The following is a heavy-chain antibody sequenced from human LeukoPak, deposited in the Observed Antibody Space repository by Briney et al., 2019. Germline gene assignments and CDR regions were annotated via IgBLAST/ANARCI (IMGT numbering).Heavy chain of an antibody. J-gene: IGHJ6*03. CDR2: INPNSGGT. CDR1: GYTFTSNY. CDR3: AREHGAAYYYYMDV. Sequence: GASVKVSCKAFGYTFTSNYMHWVRQAPGQGLEWMGWINPNSGGTNYAQKFQGRVTMTRDTSISTAYMELSRLRSDDTAVYYCAREHGAAYYYYMDVWGKGTTVTVSS. D-gene: IGHD3-10*01. V-gene: IGHV1-2*02.